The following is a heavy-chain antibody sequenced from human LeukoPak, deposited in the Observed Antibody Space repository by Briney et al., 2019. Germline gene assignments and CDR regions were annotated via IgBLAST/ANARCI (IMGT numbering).Heavy chain of an antibody. J-gene: IGHJ4*02. D-gene: IGHD3-10*01. CDR1: GGTFSSYA. Sequence: ASVKVSCKASGGTFSSYAISWVRQAPGQGLEWMGGIIPIFGTANYAQKFQGRVTMTADESTSTAYMELSGPTSEDTAVYYCARDRRTYYTGSGSYYKVGRLDFWGQGTLITVSS. V-gene: IGHV1-69*13. CDR3: ARDRRTYYTGSGSYYKVGRLDF. CDR2: IIPIFGTA.